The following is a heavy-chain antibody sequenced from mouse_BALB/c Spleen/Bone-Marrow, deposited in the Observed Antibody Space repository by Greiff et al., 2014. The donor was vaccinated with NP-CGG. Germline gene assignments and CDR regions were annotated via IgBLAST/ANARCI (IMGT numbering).Heavy chain of an antibody. CDR3: ARDYDYVSWFAY. D-gene: IGHD2-4*01. CDR2: IWADGST. V-gene: IGHV2-9*02. Sequence: VQLQQSGPGLVAPSQSLSITCTVSGLSLTSYGVHWVRQPPGKGLEWLGVIWADGSTNYNSALMSRLSISKDNSKSQVFLKMNSLQTDDTAMYYCARDYDYVSWFAYWGQGTLVTVSA. J-gene: IGHJ3*01. CDR1: GLSLTSYG.